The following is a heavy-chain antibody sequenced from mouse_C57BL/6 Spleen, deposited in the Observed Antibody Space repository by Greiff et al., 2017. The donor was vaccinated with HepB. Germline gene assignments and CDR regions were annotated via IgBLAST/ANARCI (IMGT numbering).Heavy chain of an antibody. CDR1: GYTFTSYW. D-gene: IGHD2-4*01. J-gene: IGHJ3*01. Sequence: VQLKQPGAELVKPGASVKLSCKASGYTFTSYWMHWVKQRPGQGLEWIGMIHPNSGSTNYNEKFKSKATLTVDKSSSTAYMQLSSLTSEDSAVYYCARPGGDYASWFAYWGQGTLVTVSA. CDR2: IHPNSGST. V-gene: IGHV1-64*01. CDR3: ARPGGDYASWFAY.